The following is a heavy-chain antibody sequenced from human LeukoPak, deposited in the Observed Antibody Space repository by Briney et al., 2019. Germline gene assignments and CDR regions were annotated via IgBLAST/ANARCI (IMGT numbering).Heavy chain of an antibody. CDR1: GGSISSYY. V-gene: IGHV4-59*01. Sequence: PSETLSLTCTVSGGSISSYYWSWIRQPPGKGLEWIGYIYYSGSTNYNPSLKSRVTISVDTSKNQFSLKLSSVTAADTAVYYCARVGIAAAHFDYWGQGTLVTVSS. D-gene: IGHD6-13*01. CDR3: ARVGIAAAHFDY. J-gene: IGHJ4*02. CDR2: IYYSGST.